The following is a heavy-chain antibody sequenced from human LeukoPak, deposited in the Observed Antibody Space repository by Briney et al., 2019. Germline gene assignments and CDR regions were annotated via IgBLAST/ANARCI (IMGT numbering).Heavy chain of an antibody. J-gene: IGHJ4*02. Sequence: SETLSLTCAVYGGSFSGYYWSWIGQPPGKGLEWIGEINHSGSTNYNPSLKSRVTISVDTSKNQFSLKLSSVTAADTAVYYCARVLRVTYYYDSSGCAYWGQGTLVTVSS. V-gene: IGHV4-34*01. D-gene: IGHD3-22*01. CDR3: ARVLRVTYYYDSSGCAY. CDR1: GGSFSGYY. CDR2: INHSGST.